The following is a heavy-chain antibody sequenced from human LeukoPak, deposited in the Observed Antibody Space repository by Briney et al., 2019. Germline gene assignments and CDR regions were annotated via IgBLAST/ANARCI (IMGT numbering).Heavy chain of an antibody. D-gene: IGHD1-7*01. CDR2: IFYSGTP. CDR3: ARVYNWNYFHYMDV. Sequence: PSETLSLTCSVSGGSMDNYFWSWIRQPPGKGLEWIAYIFYSGTPNYNPSLKSRVTISVDTSKKQFSLKLNSVTAADTAVYYCARVYNWNYFHYMDVWGKGTTVTVSS. CDR1: GGSMDNYF. J-gene: IGHJ6*03. V-gene: IGHV4-59*01.